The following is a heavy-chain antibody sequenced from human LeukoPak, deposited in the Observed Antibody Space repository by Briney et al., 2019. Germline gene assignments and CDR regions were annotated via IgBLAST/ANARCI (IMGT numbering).Heavy chain of an antibody. CDR3: ATHYYGSGSNYRRGTIFDY. J-gene: IGHJ4*02. V-gene: IGHV1-24*01. Sequence: GASVKVSCKVSGHTLTELSMHWVRQAPGKGLEWMGGFDPEDGETIYAQKFQGRVTMTEDTSTDTAYMELSSLRSEDTAVYYCATHYYGSGSNYRRGTIFDYWGQGTLVTVSS. D-gene: IGHD3-10*01. CDR1: GHTLTELS. CDR2: FDPEDGET.